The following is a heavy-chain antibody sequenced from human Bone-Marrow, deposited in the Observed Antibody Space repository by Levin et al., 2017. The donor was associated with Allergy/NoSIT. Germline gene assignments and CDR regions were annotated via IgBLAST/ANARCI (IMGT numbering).Heavy chain of an antibody. CDR3: AKDREYCTSTGCQKYYFDF. CDR2: ISGYGGPT. CDR1: GFTFRSQP. Sequence: LSGGSLRLSCAASGFTFRSQPMTWVRQVPGMGLDWVSTISGYGGPTYYADSVKGRFTISRDDSKNTLYLQMDSLRAEDTALYYCAKDREYCTSTGCQKYYFDFWGQGALVTVSS. V-gene: IGHV3-23*01. D-gene: IGHD2-2*01. J-gene: IGHJ4*02.